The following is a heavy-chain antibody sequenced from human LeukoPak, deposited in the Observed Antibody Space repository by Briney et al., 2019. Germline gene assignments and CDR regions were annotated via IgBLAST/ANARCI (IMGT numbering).Heavy chain of an antibody. CDR3: ARGQLYGSGSYYYWFDP. J-gene: IGHJ5*02. D-gene: IGHD3-10*01. Sequence: SETLSLTCAVYGGSFSGYYWSWIRQPPGKGLEWIGEINHSGSTNYNPSLKSRVTISVDTSKNQFSLKLSSVTAADTAVYYCARGQLYGSGSYYYWFDPWGQGTLVTVSS. V-gene: IGHV4-34*01. CDR1: GGSFSGYY. CDR2: INHSGST.